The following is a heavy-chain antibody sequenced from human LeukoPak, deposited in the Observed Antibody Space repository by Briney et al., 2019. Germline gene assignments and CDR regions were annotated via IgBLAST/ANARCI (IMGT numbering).Heavy chain of an antibody. CDR1: GFILSSYW. CDR2: MITVGSRT. Sequence: GGSLSLSCPVSGFILSSYWMHWVRQAPGDGLVWVSCMITVGSRTIYADSVKGRLSIYTDNAKNTLYMQMNSLRAEDTAVYYCARDSPSPQLWLMQYYYYGMDVWGQGTTVTVSS. V-gene: IGHV3-74*01. J-gene: IGHJ6*02. CDR3: ARDSPSPQLWLMQYYYYGMDV. D-gene: IGHD5-18*01.